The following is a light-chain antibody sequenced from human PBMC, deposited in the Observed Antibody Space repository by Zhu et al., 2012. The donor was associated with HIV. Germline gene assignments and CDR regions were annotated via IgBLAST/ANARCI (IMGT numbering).Light chain of an antibody. V-gene: IGKV3-20*01. J-gene: IGKJ2*01. CDR3: QQHANSPGYT. CDR2: GAS. Sequence: EIVLTQSPGTLSLSPGERATLSCRASQSVSSSYLAWYQQKPGQAPRLLIYGASSRATGIPDRFSGSGSGTDFTLTISRLEPEDFAVYYCQQHANSPGYTFGLGDQGWRSN. CDR1: QSVSSSY.